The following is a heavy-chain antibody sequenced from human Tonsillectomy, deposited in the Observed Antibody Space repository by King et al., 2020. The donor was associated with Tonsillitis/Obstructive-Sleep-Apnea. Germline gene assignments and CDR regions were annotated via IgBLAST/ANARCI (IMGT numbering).Heavy chain of an antibody. Sequence: QLQESGPGLVKPSGTLSLTCAVSGGSISSSNWWSWVRQPPGKGLEWIGEIYHSGSTNYNPSLKSPVTISVDKSKNQFSLKLSSVTAADTAVYYCARDRMGRYCSSTSCHRGYFDLWGRGTLVTVSS. CDR2: IYHSGST. V-gene: IGHV4-4*02. CDR3: ARDRMGRYCSSTSCHRGYFDL. J-gene: IGHJ2*01. D-gene: IGHD2-2*01. CDR1: GGSISSSNW.